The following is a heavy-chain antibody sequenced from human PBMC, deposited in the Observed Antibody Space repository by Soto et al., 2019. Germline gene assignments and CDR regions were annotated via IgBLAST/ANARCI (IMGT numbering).Heavy chain of an antibody. J-gene: IGHJ4*02. Sequence: GGPMRLSCAAADVTCSNAWMNWVRQAPGKGLEWVGRIKSKTDGGTTDYAAPVKGRFTISRDDSKNTLYLQMNSLKTEDTAVYYCTTDTLGWYFDYWGQGTLVTVSS. CDR1: DVTCSNAW. CDR2: IKSKTDGGTT. D-gene: IGHD7-27*01. V-gene: IGHV3-15*07. CDR3: TTDTLGWYFDY.